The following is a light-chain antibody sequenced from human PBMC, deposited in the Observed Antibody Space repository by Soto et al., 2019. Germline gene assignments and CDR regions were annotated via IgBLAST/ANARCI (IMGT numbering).Light chain of an antibody. CDR2: DVS. V-gene: IGLV2-14*03. CDR3: SSSPTTTLV. Sequence: QSALTQPASVSGSPGQSITISCTGTSSDVGAYNYVSWYQHHPGKAPRLLIYDVSNRPSGVSGRFSASKSGNTASLTISGRHAEDEADYYCSSSPTTTLVFGGGTKLTVL. CDR1: SSDVGAYNY. J-gene: IGLJ2*01.